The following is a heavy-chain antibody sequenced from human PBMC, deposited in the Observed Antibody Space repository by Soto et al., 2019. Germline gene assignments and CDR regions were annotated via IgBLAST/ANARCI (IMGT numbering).Heavy chain of an antibody. CDR2: IGTAGDT. Sequence: SLRLSCEASGFTFSGFDMHWVLQPTGKGLEWVSTIGTAGDTYYAVSVKGRFTISRDNAKNSLSLQMNSLRAGDTAVYFCARGQEVGAHFFDSWGQGTQVTVSS. D-gene: IGHD2-15*01. V-gene: IGHV3-13*01. J-gene: IGHJ4*02. CDR1: GFTFSGFD. CDR3: ARGQEVGAHFFDS.